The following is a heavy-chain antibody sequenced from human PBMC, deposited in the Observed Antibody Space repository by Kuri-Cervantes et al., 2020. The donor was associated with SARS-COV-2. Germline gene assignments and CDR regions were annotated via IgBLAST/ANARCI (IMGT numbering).Heavy chain of an antibody. J-gene: IGHJ4*02. V-gene: IGHV3-48*02. CDR2: ISRSSSNI. D-gene: IGHD3-3*01. Sequence: GGSLRLSCEASGFSFKTYAMSWVRQAPGKGLEWVSYISRSSSNIYYADSVEGRFTISRDNAKNSLYLQMHSLRDEDTAVYFCARDPGAHGGDLYFDYWGQGTLVTVSS. CDR1: GFSFKTYA. CDR3: ARDPGAHGGDLYFDY.